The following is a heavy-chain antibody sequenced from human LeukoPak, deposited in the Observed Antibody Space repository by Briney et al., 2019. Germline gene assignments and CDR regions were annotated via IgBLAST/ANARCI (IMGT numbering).Heavy chain of an antibody. CDR2: ISAYNGNT. CDR1: GYTFTSYG. J-gene: IGHJ4*02. Sequence: ASVKVSCKASGYTFTSYGISWVRQAPGQGLGWMGWISAYNGNTNYAQKLQGRVSMTTDTSTSPAYMEPRRLRSDGPAVYYCAGDTLLVTSPDYWGQGTLVTVSS. D-gene: IGHD2-21*02. V-gene: IGHV1-18*01. CDR3: AGDTLLVTSPDY.